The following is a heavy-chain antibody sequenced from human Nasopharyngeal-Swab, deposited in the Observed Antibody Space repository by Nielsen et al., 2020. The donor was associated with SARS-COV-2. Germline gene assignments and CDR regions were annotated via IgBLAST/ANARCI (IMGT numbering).Heavy chain of an antibody. CDR1: GYTFTSYD. Sequence: ASVKVSCKAPGYTFTSYDINWVRQATGQGLEWMGWMNPNSGNTGYAQKFQGRVTITRNTSISTAYMELSSLRSEDTAVYYCARGGIVVVPAAPSDYYYGMDVWGQGTTVTVSS. V-gene: IGHV1-8*01. CDR3: ARGGIVVVPAAPSDYYYGMDV. J-gene: IGHJ6*02. CDR2: MNPNSGNT. D-gene: IGHD2-2*01.